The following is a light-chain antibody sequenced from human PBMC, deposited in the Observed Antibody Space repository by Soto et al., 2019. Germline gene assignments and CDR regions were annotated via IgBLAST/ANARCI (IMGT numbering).Light chain of an antibody. V-gene: IGLV2-8*01. CDR1: SSDVGGYKF. CDR2: EVS. J-gene: IGLJ1*01. Sequence: QSALTQPPSASGSPGQSVTISCTGTSSDVGGYKFVSWYQQHPGKAPKLIIYEVSQRPSGVPDRFSASKSGDTASLTVSGLRAEEEADSYCSSYAGSNMGVFGSGTKVTVL. CDR3: SSYAGSNMGV.